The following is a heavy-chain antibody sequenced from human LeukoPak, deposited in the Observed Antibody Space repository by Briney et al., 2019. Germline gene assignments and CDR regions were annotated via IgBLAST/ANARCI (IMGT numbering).Heavy chain of an antibody. CDR3: ARSLAPYYDFWHGYFNDFRWFDP. CDR1: GYTFTSYD. Sequence: ASVKVSCKASGYTFTSYDINWVRQATGQGLEWMGWMNPNSGNTGYAQKFQGRVTMTRNTSTSTAYMELSSLRSEDTAVYYCARSLAPYYDFWHGYFNDFRWFDPWGQGTLVTVSS. D-gene: IGHD3-3*01. CDR2: MNPNSGNT. V-gene: IGHV1-8*01. J-gene: IGHJ5*02.